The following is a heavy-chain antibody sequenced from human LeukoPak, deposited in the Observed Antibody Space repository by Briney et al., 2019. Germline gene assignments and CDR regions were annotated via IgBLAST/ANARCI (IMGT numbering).Heavy chain of an antibody. CDR2: INHSGST. V-gene: IGHV4-34*01. CDR1: GGSFSGYY. J-gene: IGHJ4*02. D-gene: IGHD6-13*01. CDR3: ARGPYRPIYSSSWYRVYFDC. Sequence: SETLSLTCAVYGGSFSGYYWSWIRQPPGKGLEWIGEINHSGSTNYNPSLKSRVTISVDTSKNQFSLKLSSVTAADTAVYYCARGPYRPIYSSSWYRVYFDCWGQGTLVAVCS.